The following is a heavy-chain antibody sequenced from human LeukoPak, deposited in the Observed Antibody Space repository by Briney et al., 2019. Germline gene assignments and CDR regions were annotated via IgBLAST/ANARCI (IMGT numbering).Heavy chain of an antibody. Sequence: GESLKISCKGSGYSFPQYWIGWVRQMPGKGLEGVGIIYPGYSDTTYSPSFQGQVTISVDKSISATYLQWSSLMSSDTAMYYCAIVSGSYNYWGQGTLVTVSS. D-gene: IGHD3-10*01. V-gene: IGHV5-51*01. CDR3: AIVSGSYNY. CDR2: IYPGYSDT. J-gene: IGHJ4*02. CDR1: GYSFPQYW.